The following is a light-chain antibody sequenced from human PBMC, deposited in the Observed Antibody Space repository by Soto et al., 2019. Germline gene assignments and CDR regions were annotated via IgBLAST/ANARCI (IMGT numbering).Light chain of an antibody. CDR3: QLSSGIPYT. CDR2: AAS. CDR1: QTISTY. V-gene: IGKV1-39*01. Sequence: DIQMTQSPSSLSASVGDRVTITCRASQTISTYLNWYQQNPGKAPKLLIYAASSLQSGVPSRFSGSGSGTDFTLTISSLQREDFATYYCQLSSGIPYTFGQGTKLEIK. J-gene: IGKJ2*01.